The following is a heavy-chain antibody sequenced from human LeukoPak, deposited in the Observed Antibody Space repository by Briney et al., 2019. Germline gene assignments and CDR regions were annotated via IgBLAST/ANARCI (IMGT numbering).Heavy chain of an antibody. Sequence: GGSLRLSWAASRFTFGNAWTSWVRQAPGEGREWVGRIISRTEGGITDYAAAVKGRLTISRDVSPNTLYVQMNSMKTEDTAVYYCTSGNEEVVVPAGIRYNDYWGQGTLVTVSS. V-gene: IGHV3-15*01. CDR1: RFTFGNAW. D-gene: IGHD2-2*02. J-gene: IGHJ4*02. CDR2: IISRTEGGIT. CDR3: TSGNEEVVVPAGIRYNDY.